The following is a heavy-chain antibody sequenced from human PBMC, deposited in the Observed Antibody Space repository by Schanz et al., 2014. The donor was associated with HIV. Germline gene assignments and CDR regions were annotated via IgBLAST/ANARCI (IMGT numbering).Heavy chain of an antibody. Sequence: VQLLESGGGLVQPGGSRRLSCAASGFTFSNYGMHWVRQAPGKGLEWVALISYDGSYKYYADSVKGRFTISRDNSKNTLYLQMNSLRAEDTAVYYCAKSRGDSWPYGMDVWGQGTTVTVSS. CDR3: AKSRGDSWPYGMDV. CDR1: GFTFSNYG. V-gene: IGHV3-30*18. J-gene: IGHJ6*02. CDR2: ISYDGSYK. D-gene: IGHD4-17*01.